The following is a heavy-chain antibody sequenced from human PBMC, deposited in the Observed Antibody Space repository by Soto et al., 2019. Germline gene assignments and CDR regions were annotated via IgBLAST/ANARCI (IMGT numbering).Heavy chain of an antibody. J-gene: IGHJ6*02. CDR2: IYYSGST. D-gene: IGHD3-10*01. CDR3: ARTGLYGSGIRDGMDV. CDR1: GGSISSSSYY. V-gene: IGHV4-39*01. Sequence: QLQLQESGPGLVKPSETLSLTCTVSGGSISSSSYYWGWIRQPPGKGLEWIGSIYYSGSTYYNPSLKSRVNISVDTSKNQFSLKLSSATAAGAAVYYCARTGLYGSGIRDGMDVWGQGTTVTVSS.